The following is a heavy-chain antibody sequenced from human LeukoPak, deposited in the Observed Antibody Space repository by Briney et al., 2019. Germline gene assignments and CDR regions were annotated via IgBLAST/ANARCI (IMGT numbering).Heavy chain of an antibody. D-gene: IGHD2-15*01. V-gene: IGHV4-31*03. CDR2: IYYSGST. CDR1: GGSISSGGYY. CDR3: ARDGRAAVIAPYWYFDL. J-gene: IGHJ2*01. Sequence: SQTLSLTCTVSGGSISSGGYYWSWIRQHPGKGLEWIGYIYYSGSTYYNPSLKSRVTTPVDTSKNQFSLKLSSVTAADTAVYYCARDGRAAVIAPYWYFDLWGRGTLVTVSS.